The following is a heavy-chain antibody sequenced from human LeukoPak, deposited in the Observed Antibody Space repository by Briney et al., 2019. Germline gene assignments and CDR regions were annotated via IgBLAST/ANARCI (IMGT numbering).Heavy chain of an antibody. J-gene: IGHJ5*02. CDR1: GFTFRTYW. CDR3: ASQSFAKFDP. V-gene: IGHV3-7*01. Sequence: GGSLRLSCAASGFTFRTYWMSWVRQAPGKGLEWVGNIQPDGSEGYPVDSVKGRFTISRDNARNSLFLQMNSLRVEDTAVYYCASQSFAKFDPWGQGTLVIVSS. D-gene: IGHD3-16*01. CDR2: IQPDGSEG.